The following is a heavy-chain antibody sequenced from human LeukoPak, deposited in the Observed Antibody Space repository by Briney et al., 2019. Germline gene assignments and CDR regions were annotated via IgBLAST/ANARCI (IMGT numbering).Heavy chain of an antibody. D-gene: IGHD2-15*01. J-gene: IGHJ4*02. CDR3: ARERDCSGGSCSFLFDY. Sequence: GGSLRLSCAASGFTFSDYYMSWIRQAPGKGLGWVSYISSSGSTIYYADSVKGRFTISRDNAKNSLYLQMNGLRAEDTAVYYCARERDCSGGSCSFLFDYWGQGTLVTVSS. CDR1: GFTFSDYY. CDR2: ISSSGSTI. V-gene: IGHV3-11*04.